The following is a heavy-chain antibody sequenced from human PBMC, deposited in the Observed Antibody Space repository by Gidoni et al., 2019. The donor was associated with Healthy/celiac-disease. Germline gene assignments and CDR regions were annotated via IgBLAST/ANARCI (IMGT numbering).Heavy chain of an antibody. Sequence: VQLQESGPVLVKPSPTLSLTCTVPRCSFTSGDYYWSWIRQPPGKGLEWIGYIHYIGNTDYNPSRKSRVTISVDTSKTQFSLKLSSVTAADTAVYYCARVVGSGYDKYYFDYWGQGTLVTVSS. J-gene: IGHJ4*02. V-gene: IGHV4-30-4*01. CDR2: IHYIGNT. CDR3: ARVVGSGYDKYYFDY. CDR1: RCSFTSGDYY. D-gene: IGHD5-12*01.